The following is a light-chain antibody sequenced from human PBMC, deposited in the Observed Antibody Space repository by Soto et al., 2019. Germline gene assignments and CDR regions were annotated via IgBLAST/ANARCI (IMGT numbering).Light chain of an antibody. CDR1: QSISSW. CDR2: DAS. CDR3: QQYNSYSWT. J-gene: IGKJ1*01. Sequence: DIQMTHSPSSVSASGGDRITIACRASQSISSWLAWYQQKPGKAPKLLIYDASSLESGVPSRFSGSGSGTEFTLTISSLQPDDFATYYCQQYNSYSWTFGQGTKVDIK. V-gene: IGKV1-5*01.